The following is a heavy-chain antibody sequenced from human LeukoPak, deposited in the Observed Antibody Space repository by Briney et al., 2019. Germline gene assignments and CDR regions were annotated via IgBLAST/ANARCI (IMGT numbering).Heavy chain of an antibody. CDR2: IFTSGST. D-gene: IGHD6-25*01. V-gene: IGHV4-61*02. J-gene: IGHJ3*02. CDR3: ARAVSGYAFDI. Sequence: SETLSLTCTVSGGSISSGSYYWSWIRRPAGKGLEWIGRIFTSGSTDYNPSLKSRVTISIGTSKNQFSLKLSSVTAADTAVYYCARAVSGYAFDIWGQGTMVTVSS. CDR1: GGSISSGSYY.